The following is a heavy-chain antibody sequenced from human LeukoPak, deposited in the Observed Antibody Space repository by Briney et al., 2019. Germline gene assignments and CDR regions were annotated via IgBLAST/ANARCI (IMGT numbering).Heavy chain of an antibody. J-gene: IGHJ4*02. CDR2: ISSSSSYI. CDR1: GFTFSSYS. D-gene: IGHD4-17*01. V-gene: IGHV3-21*01. CDR3: AKGDGDYGDYSLLDY. Sequence: PGGSLRLSCAASGFTFSSYSMNWVRQAPGKGLEWVSSISSSSSYIYYADSVKGRFTISRDNAKNSLYLQMNSLRAEDTAVYYCAKGDGDYGDYSLLDYWGQGTLVTVSS.